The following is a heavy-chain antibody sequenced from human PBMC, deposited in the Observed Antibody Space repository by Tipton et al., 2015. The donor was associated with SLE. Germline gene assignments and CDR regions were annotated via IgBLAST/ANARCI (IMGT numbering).Heavy chain of an antibody. CDR2: IYYSGST. J-gene: IGHJ4*02. D-gene: IGHD4-11*01. Sequence: TLSLTCSVSGGSISSSPYYWGWIRQPPGKGLEWIASIYYSGSTYYNPSLKSRVAISVDTSKNQFSLKLSSVTAADTAVYYCARHDYNDYYLDYWGQGTLVTVSS. CDR1: GGSISSSPYY. V-gene: IGHV4-39*07. CDR3: ARHDYNDYYLDY.